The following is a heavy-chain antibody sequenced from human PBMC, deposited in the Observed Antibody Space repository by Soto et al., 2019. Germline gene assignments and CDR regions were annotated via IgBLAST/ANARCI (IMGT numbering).Heavy chain of an antibody. CDR1: GFTFSSYA. CDR3: AKDLAPGIAVAGANWFDP. D-gene: IGHD6-19*01. Sequence: SLRLSCAASGFTFSSYAMSWVRQAPGKGLEWVSAISGSGGSTYYADSVKGRFTISRDNSKNTLYLQMNSLRAEDTAVYYCAKDLAPGIAVAGANWFDPWGQGTLVTVSS. V-gene: IGHV3-23*01. CDR2: ISGSGGST. J-gene: IGHJ5*02.